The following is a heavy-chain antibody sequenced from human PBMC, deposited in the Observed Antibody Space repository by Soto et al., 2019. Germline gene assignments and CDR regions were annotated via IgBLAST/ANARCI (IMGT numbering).Heavy chain of an antibody. CDR3: SKDVRPHGRWDHDY. J-gene: IGHJ4*02. CDR2: IYGDSSGT. D-gene: IGHD1-26*01. V-gene: IGHV3-23*03. Sequence: EVQQLESGGGLVQPGGSLRLSCAASGFTFGPFAMNWVRQPPGKGLEWVSGIYGDSSGTFYADSVKDRFTISIDNYKNTLHLTTHNLTAEHTPAYYCSKDVRPHGRWDHDYWGQGTLVTVSS. CDR1: GFTFGPFA.